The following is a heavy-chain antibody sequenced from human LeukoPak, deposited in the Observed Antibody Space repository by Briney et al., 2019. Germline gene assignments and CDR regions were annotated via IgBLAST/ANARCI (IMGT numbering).Heavy chain of an antibody. D-gene: IGHD5-18*01. V-gene: IGHV4-39*01. CDR1: GGSISSSIAY. Sequence: SETLSLTCTVSGGSISSSIAYWGWIRQPPGKGLEWIGSIYYSKNTYYNPSLKSRVTISADTSKNQFSLTLGSVSATDTAVYYCVSPRGFSYGYFDYWGQGTLVTVSS. CDR3: VSPRGFSYGYFDY. J-gene: IGHJ4*02. CDR2: IYYSKNT.